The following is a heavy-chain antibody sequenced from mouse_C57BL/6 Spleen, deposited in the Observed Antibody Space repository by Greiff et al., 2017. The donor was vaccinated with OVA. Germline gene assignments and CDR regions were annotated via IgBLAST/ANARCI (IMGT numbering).Heavy chain of an antibody. CDR1: GYTFTSYW. V-gene: IGHV1-61*01. CDR3: ARSDGCASFDY. J-gene: IGHJ2*01. D-gene: IGHD2-3*01. CDR2: IYPSDSET. Sequence: VQLQQPGAELVRPGSSVKLSCKASGYTFTSYWMDWVKQRPGQGLEWIGNIYPSDSETHYNQKFKDKATLTVDKSSSTAYMQLSSLTSEDSAVYYCARSDGCASFDYWGQGTTLTVSS.